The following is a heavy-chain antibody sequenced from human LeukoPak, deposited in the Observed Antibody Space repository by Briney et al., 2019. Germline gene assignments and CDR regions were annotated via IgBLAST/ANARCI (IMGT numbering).Heavy chain of an antibody. Sequence: GGSLRLSCAASGFTFSSYAMSWVRQAPGKGLEWVSAISGTGRSTYYADSVKGRFTISRDNSKNTLYLQMNSLRDEDTAVYYCAKGGLATVVSPFDYWGQGTLVTVSS. J-gene: IGHJ4*02. D-gene: IGHD4-23*01. CDR1: GFTFSSYA. CDR3: AKGGLATVVSPFDY. CDR2: ISGTGRST. V-gene: IGHV3-23*01.